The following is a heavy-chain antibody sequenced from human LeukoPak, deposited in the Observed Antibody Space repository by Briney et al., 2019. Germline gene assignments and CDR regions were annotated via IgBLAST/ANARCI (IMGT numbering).Heavy chain of an antibody. J-gene: IGHJ4*02. D-gene: IGHD6-19*01. CDR1: GFTFSSYA. V-gene: IGHV3-64*01. CDR2: ISSNGGST. Sequence: GGSLRLSCAASGFTFSSYAMHWFRQAPGKGLEYVSAISSNGGSTYYANSLKGRFTISITNSKNKLYLQMGSLRAEDMAVYYCARDSSGWTQPTDYWGQGTLVTVSS. CDR3: ARDSSGWTQPTDY.